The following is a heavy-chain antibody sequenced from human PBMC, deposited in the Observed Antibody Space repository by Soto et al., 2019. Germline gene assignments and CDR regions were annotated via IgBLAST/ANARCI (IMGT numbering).Heavy chain of an antibody. CDR2: IYYSGST. Sequence: SETLSLTCTVSGGSVTSGSYYWSWIRQPPGKGLEWIGYIYYSGSTIYNPSLKSRLTMSVDTSKNQFSLRLTSATAADTAVYYCATRITVFGLLIPPFDPWGQGTQVTVPS. CDR3: ATRITVFGLLIPPFDP. J-gene: IGHJ5*02. CDR1: GGSVTSGSYY. V-gene: IGHV4-61*01. D-gene: IGHD3-3*01.